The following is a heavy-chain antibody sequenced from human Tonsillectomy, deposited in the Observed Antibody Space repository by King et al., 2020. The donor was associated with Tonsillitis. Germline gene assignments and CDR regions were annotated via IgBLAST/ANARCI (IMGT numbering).Heavy chain of an antibody. D-gene: IGHD1-26*01. CDR1: GFNFSDYE. V-gene: IGHV3-48*03. J-gene: IGHJ6*03. Sequence: VQLVESGGGLVQPGGSLRLSCAASGFNFSDYEMNWVRQAPGKGLEWVSYIGTRGTTIYYADFVKGRFTISRDNTKNSLFLQLNSLRAEDTAVYFCTRDSPIVGSFYYYMDVWGKGTTVTVSS. CDR2: IGTRGTTI. CDR3: TRDSPIVGSFYYYMDV.